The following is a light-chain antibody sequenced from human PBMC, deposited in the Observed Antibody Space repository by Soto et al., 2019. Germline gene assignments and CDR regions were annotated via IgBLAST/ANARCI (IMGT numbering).Light chain of an antibody. Sequence: YTRNSSDIGGYNYVSWYQQLPGKAPKLMIYDVSNRPSGVSTRFSGSKSGNTASLTISGLQAEDEADHYCTSYTTYSGGFGTGTKFTVL. V-gene: IGLV2-14*04. CDR1: SSDIGGYNY. J-gene: IGLJ1*01. CDR3: TSYTTYSGG. CDR2: DVS.